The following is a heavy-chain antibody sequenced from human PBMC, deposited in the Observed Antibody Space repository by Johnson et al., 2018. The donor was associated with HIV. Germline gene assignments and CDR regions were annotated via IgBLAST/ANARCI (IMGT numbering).Heavy chain of an antibody. V-gene: IGHV3-7*03. CDR2: IRIDGGET. J-gene: IGHJ3*02. CDR3: ARDTSWSDTGSIDAFDI. D-gene: IGHD1-14*01. Sequence: VQLVESGGGVVQPGRSLRLSCAASGFTFSSYGMHWVRQAPGKGLEWVANIRIDGGETYYVDSVKGRFTISSDNSKNSVYLQMNSLRVEDTAVYYCARDTSWSDTGSIDAFDIWGQGTMVTVSA. CDR1: GFTFSSYG.